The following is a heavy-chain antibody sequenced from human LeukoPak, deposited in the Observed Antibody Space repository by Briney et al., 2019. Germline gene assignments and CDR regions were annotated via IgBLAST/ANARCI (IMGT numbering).Heavy chain of an antibody. Sequence: SETLSLTCTVSGGSFSTYYWTWLRQPPGKGLAWIGYIYSGGSTNYNPSLKSRVTISLDMSKTQFSLKLTSVTAADTAVYYCARREAVTGTPRAWFDPWGQGTLVTVSS. CDR1: GGSFSTYY. J-gene: IGHJ5*02. V-gene: IGHV4-59*08. CDR3: ARREAVTGTPRAWFDP. CDR2: IYSGGST. D-gene: IGHD6-19*01.